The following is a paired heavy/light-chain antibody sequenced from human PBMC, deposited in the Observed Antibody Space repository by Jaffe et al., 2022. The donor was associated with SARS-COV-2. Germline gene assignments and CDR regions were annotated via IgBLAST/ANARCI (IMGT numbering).Heavy chain of an antibody. CDR1: GGSISSSSYY. J-gene: IGHJ4*02. Sequence: QLQLQESGPGLVKPSETLSLTCTVSGGSISSSSYYWGWIRQPPGKGLEWIGTIYYSGSTYYNPSLKSRVTISVDTSKNQFSLKLSSVTAADTAVYYCANSYLGTSYYDRSAYYYFDYWGQGTLVTVSS. CDR3: ANSYLGTSYYDRSAYYYFDY. D-gene: IGHD3-22*01. CDR2: IYYSGST. V-gene: IGHV4-39*01.
Light chain of an antibody. CDR3: QQYSSYPLT. Sequence: DIQMTQSPSTLSASVGDRVTITCRASQSISSWLAWYQQRPGKAPKLLIYKASTLKSGVPSRFSGSGSGTEFTLTISSLQPDDFAAYYCQQYSSYPLTFGGGTKVEIK. V-gene: IGKV1-5*03. CDR1: QSISSW. J-gene: IGKJ4*01. CDR2: KAS.